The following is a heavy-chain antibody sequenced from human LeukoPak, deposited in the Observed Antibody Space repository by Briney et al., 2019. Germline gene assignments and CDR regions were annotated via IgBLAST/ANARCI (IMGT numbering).Heavy chain of an antibody. Sequence: GGSLRLSCAASGFTFSNYGMHWVRQAPGEGLEWVAVISYDGSNKYYADSVKGRFTISGDNSKNTLYLQMNSLRAEDTAVYYCAKGVRYSGYDYPLDYWGQGTLVTVSS. CDR1: GFTFSNYG. CDR2: ISYDGSNK. J-gene: IGHJ4*02. V-gene: IGHV3-30*18. D-gene: IGHD5-12*01. CDR3: AKGVRYSGYDYPLDY.